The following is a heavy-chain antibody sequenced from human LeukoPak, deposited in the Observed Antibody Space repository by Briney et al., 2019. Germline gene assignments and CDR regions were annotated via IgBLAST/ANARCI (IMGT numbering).Heavy chain of an antibody. V-gene: IGHV4-59*01. Sequence: PSETLSLTCTVSGGSISSYYWSWIRQPPGKGLEWIAYIYYSGITNYNPSLKRRATISVDTSKNEFSLKLSSVTAADTAVYYCARDRHGSGSAHSFDPWGQGTLVTVSS. D-gene: IGHD3-10*01. CDR2: IYYSGIT. J-gene: IGHJ5*02. CDR1: GGSISSYY. CDR3: ARDRHGSGSAHSFDP.